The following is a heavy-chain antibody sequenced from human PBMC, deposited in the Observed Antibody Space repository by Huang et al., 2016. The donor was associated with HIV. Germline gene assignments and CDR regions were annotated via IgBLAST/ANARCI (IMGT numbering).Heavy chain of an antibody. CDR2: IFPDDSDT. D-gene: IGHD6-6*01. Sequence: VQLVQSGAEVKKPGESLKISCKGSGYSFSSYWIAWVRQMPGKGLEWMGCIFPDDSDTTYSPSVEGQVTISADKSIGTAYLQWSSLKASDTAMYYCARRFSSSSGYFDYWGQGSLVTVSS. CDR1: GYSFSSYW. CDR3: ARRFSSSSGYFDY. V-gene: IGHV5-51*01. J-gene: IGHJ4*02.